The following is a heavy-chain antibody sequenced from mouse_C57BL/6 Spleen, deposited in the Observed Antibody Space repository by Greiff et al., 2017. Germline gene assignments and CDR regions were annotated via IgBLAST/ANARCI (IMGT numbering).Heavy chain of an antibody. CDR1: GYTFTSYW. CDR3: AREVNWVDY. J-gene: IGHJ2*01. V-gene: IGHV1-50*01. CDR2: IDPSDSYT. D-gene: IGHD4-1*01. Sequence: QVQLQQPGAELVKPGASVKLSCKASGYTFTSYWMQWVKQRPGQGLEWIGEIDPSDSYTNYNQKFKGKATLTVDTSSSTAYMQLSSLTSEDSAVYYCAREVNWVDYWGQGTTLTVSS.